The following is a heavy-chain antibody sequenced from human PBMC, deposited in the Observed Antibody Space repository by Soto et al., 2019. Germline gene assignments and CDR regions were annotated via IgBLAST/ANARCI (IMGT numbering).Heavy chain of an antibody. J-gene: IGHJ4*02. CDR3: ARWDGYGDE. Sequence: EVQLLESGGGLVQPGGSLRLSCAASGFTFSTYSMAWVRQAPGKGLAWVSGLSGGGANTFYADSVKGRFTISVDNSKNTVYLQMNSLRVEHTAVYYCARWDGYGDEWGQGTLVTVSS. CDR2: LSGGGANT. V-gene: IGHV3-23*01. CDR1: GFTFSTYS. D-gene: IGHD5-12*01.